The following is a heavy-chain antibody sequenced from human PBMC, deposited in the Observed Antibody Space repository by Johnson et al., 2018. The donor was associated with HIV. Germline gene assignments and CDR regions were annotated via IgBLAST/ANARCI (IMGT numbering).Heavy chain of an antibody. CDR2: ISYDGSKK. Sequence: QVQLVESGGGVVQPGRSLRLSCAASGFTFSSYAMYWVLQAPGTGLEWVAVISYDGSKKYHADTAKGRFTSSRDMSNNTLYLQMNSLRAEDTAIYYCATLWFGEVSVYDAFDVWGQGTMVTVSS. V-gene: IGHV3-30*04. CDR3: ATLWFGEVSVYDAFDV. CDR1: GFTFSSYA. D-gene: IGHD3-10*01. J-gene: IGHJ3*01.